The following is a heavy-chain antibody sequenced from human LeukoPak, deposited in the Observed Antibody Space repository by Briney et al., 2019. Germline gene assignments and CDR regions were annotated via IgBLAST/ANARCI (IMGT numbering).Heavy chain of an antibody. CDR2: ITPSGGT. CDR1: GYTFTSYA. J-gene: IGHJ4*02. D-gene: IGHD5-24*01. CDR3: ARDRYGDGFAHFDY. Sequence: ASVKVSCKASGYTFTSYAMHWVRQAPGQGLEWMGWITPSGGTNYPQKFQGRVAITRDTSITTAYMDLSRLTSDDTAVYYCARDRYGDGFAHFDYWGQGALVAVSS. V-gene: IGHV1-2*02.